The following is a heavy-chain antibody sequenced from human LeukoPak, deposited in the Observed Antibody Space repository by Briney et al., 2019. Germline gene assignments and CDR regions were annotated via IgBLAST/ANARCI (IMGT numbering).Heavy chain of an antibody. J-gene: IGHJ6*03. CDR3: ARGGGERLYYYYMDV. V-gene: IGHV1-8*03. CDR1: GYTFTSYD. D-gene: IGHD4-17*01. CDR2: TNPNGGNT. Sequence: ASVKVSCKASGYTFTSYDINWVRQATGQGLEWMGWTNPNGGNTGYAQKFQGRVTITRNTSISTAYMELSSLRSEDTAVYYCARGGGERLYYYYMDVWGKGTTVTVSS.